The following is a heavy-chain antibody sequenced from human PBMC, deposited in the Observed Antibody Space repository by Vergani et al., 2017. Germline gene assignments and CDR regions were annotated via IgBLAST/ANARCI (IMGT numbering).Heavy chain of an antibody. J-gene: IGHJ4*02. CDR2: LNHSGST. Sequence: QVQLQQWGAGLLKPSETLSLTCAVYGGSFSGYYWSWIRQPPGKGLEWIGELNHSGSTNYNPSLKSRVTISVDTSKNQFSLKLSSVTAADTAVYYCASKKPTVDFDYWGQGTLVTVSS. CDR1: GGSFSGYY. CDR3: ASKKPTVDFDY. V-gene: IGHV4-34*01. D-gene: IGHD4-23*01.